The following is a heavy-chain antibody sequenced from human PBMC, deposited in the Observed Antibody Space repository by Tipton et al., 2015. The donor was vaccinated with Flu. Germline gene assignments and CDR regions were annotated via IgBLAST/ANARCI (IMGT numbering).Heavy chain of an antibody. Sequence: GSLRLSCSASEFTFRSHGMHWVRQAPGKGLEWVANIKEDGSEIYYVDSVKGRFTISRDNARNSLNLQMNSLRAEDTAVYYCVRGHYASFWGQGTMVTVSA. J-gene: IGHJ3*01. D-gene: IGHD4-17*01. CDR1: EFTFRSHG. CDR2: IKEDGSEI. CDR3: VRGHYASF. V-gene: IGHV3-7*01.